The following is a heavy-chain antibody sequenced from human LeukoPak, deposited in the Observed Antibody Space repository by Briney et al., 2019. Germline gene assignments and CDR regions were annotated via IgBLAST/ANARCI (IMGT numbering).Heavy chain of an antibody. CDR3: ARGEYYYDGGY. V-gene: IGHV3-7*04. D-gene: IGHD3-22*01. J-gene: IGHJ4*02. CDR2: INQDGSDK. Sequence: GGSLRLSCAASGFTFSSYWMSWVRQAPGKGLEWVANINQDGSDKYYVDSVKGRFTISRDNAKNSLFLQMNSLRAEETAVYYCARGEYYYDGGYWGQGTLVTLSS. CDR1: GFTFSSYW.